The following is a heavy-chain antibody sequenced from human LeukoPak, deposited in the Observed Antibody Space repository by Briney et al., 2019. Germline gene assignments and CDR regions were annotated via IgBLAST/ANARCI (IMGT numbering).Heavy chain of an antibody. Sequence: SETLSLTCTVSGGSISSYYWSWIRQPAGKGLEWIGRIYTSGSTNYNPSLKSRVTMSVDTSKNQFSLKLSSVTAADTAVYYCARTYYYDSSGYYNYYYMDVWDKGTTVTISS. CDR1: GGSISSYY. D-gene: IGHD3-22*01. V-gene: IGHV4-4*07. J-gene: IGHJ6*03. CDR3: ARTYYYDSSGYYNYYYMDV. CDR2: IYTSGST.